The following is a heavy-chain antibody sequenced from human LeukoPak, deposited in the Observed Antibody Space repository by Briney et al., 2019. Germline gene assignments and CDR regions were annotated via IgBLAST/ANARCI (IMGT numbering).Heavy chain of an antibody. J-gene: IGHJ4*02. CDR1: GFTFSSYE. CDR3: ASWLGDYAGRHPNYCSSARCSPFDS. V-gene: IGHV3-48*03. D-gene: IGHD2-2*01. CDR2: ISSSGSII. Sequence: TGGSLRLSCAASGFTFSSYEMNWVRQAPGKGLEWVSYISSSGSIIYYADSVKGRFTISRDNSRNTLYVEMNSLRVEDTALYYCASWLGDYAGRHPNYCSSARCSPFDSWGQGTLVTVSS.